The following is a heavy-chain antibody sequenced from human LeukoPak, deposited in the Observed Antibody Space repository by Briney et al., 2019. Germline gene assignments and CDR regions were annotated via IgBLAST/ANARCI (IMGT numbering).Heavy chain of an antibody. J-gene: IGHJ4*02. Sequence: ASVKVSCKVSGYTLTELSMHWVRQAPGKGLEWMGGFYPEDGETIYAQKFQGRVTMTEDTSTDTAYMELSSLRSEDAAVYYCATPPPLWFGELSILDYWGQGTLVTVSS. CDR2: FYPEDGET. CDR1: GYTLTELS. V-gene: IGHV1-24*01. D-gene: IGHD3-10*01. CDR3: ATPPPLWFGELSILDY.